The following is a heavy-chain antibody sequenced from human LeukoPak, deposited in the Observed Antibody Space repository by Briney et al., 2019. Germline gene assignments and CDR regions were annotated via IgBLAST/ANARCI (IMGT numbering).Heavy chain of an antibody. D-gene: IGHD3-3*02. CDR3: PRAPAKKISWPFFHN. CDR2: IHYSGST. V-gene: IGHV4-30-4*01. J-gene: IGHJ4*02. CDR1: GDSISSGDHY. Sequence: PSQTLSLTCTVSGDSISSGDHYWSWIRQPPGKGLEWIGYIHYSGSTYYNPSLKSRLIISVDMSKNQFSLSLNSLTAADSAVYHCPRAPAKKISWPFFHNGARETRVTFS.